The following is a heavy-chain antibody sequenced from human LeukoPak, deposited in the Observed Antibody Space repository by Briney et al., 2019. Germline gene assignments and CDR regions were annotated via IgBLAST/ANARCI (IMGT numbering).Heavy chain of an antibody. D-gene: IGHD5-24*01. Sequence: GGSLRLSCAASGFTFSSYWMHWVRHAPGKGPVWVSRINSDGSSTSYADSVKGRFTISRDNAKNTLYLQMNSLRAEDTAVYYCARDPMGYTLYYYYGMDVWGQGTTVTVSS. V-gene: IGHV3-74*01. CDR2: INSDGSST. J-gene: IGHJ6*02. CDR3: ARDPMGYTLYYYYGMDV. CDR1: GFTFSSYW.